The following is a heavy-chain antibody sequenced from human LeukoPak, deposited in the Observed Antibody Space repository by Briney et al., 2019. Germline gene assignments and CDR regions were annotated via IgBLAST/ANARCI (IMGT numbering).Heavy chain of an antibody. J-gene: IGHJ4*02. V-gene: IGHV3-49*03. D-gene: IGHD3-3*01. CDR3: TSYDFWSGYSFDY. Sequence: GGSLRLSCTASGFTFGDYAMSWFRQAPGKGLEWVGFIRSKAYGGTTEYAASVKGRFTISRDDSKSIAYLQMNSQKTEDTAVYYCTSYDFWSGYSFDYWGQGTLVTVSS. CDR2: IRSKAYGGTT. CDR1: GFTFGDYA.